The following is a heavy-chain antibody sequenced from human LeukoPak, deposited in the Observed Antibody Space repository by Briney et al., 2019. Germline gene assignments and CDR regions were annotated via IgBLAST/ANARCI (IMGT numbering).Heavy chain of an antibody. CDR3: MRWSHDSGYYYMDV. J-gene: IGHJ6*03. CDR1: GFTFSIYS. D-gene: IGHD3-3*01. CDR2: ISSSSSTI. V-gene: IGHV3-48*04. Sequence: PGGSLRLSCAASGFTFSIYSMDWVRQAPGKGLEWVSYISSSSSTIYYADSVKGRFTISRDNAKNSLYLEMNSLRAEDTAVYYCMRWSHDSGYYYMDVWGKGTTVTVSS.